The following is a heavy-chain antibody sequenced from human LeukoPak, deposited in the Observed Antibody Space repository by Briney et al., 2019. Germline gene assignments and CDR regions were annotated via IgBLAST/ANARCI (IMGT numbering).Heavy chain of an antibody. CDR2: IYPGDSDT. CDR3: ARHYTAVAAFDS. V-gene: IGHV5-51*01. J-gene: IGHJ4*02. CDR1: GYSFTTYW. Sequence: GESLKISCRGSGYSFTTYWIGWVRQMPGKGLEWMGIIYPGDSDTRYSPSFQGQVTMSADKSVNTAYLQWSSLKASDTAMYYCARHYTAVAAFDSWGQGTLVTVSS. D-gene: IGHD6-19*01.